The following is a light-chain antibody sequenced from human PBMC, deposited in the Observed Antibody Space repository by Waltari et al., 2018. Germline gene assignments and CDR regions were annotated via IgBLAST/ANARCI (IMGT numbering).Light chain of an antibody. CDR1: QGISSY. CDR2: AAS. CDR3: LQHNSYPRT. J-gene: IGKJ1*01. Sequence: DIQMTQSPSSLSASVGDTVTITCRASQGISSYLNWFQQKPGKAPKLLIYAASSLESGVPSRFSGSGSGTEFTLTISSLQPEDFVAYYCLQHNSYPRTFGQGTKVEIK. V-gene: IGKV1-17*01.